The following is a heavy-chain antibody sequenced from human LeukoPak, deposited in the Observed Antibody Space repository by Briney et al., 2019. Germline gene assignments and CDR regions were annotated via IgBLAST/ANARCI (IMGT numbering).Heavy chain of an antibody. CDR2: ISSGSSTI. CDR3: ARGATPDY. CDR1: GFIFSSYS. V-gene: IGHV3-48*02. J-gene: IGHJ4*02. Sequence: EGSLRLSCAASGFIFSSYSMNWVRRAPGKGLEWVSSISSGSSTIYYADSVKGRFTISRDNAKNSLYLQMNSLREEDTAVYYCARGATPDYWGQGTLVTVSS.